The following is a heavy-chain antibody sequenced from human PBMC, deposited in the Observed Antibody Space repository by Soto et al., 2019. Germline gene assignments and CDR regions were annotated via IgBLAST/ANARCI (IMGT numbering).Heavy chain of an antibody. Sequence: SSVKFSCKASGGTFSSYTISWVRQAPGQGLEWMGRIIPILGIANYAQKFQGRVTITADKSTSTAYMELSSLRSEDTAVYYCARGGELLDYYYMDVWGKGTTVTVSS. V-gene: IGHV1-69*02. CDR1: GGTFSSYT. J-gene: IGHJ6*03. CDR2: IIPILGIA. CDR3: ARGGELLDYYYMDV. D-gene: IGHD3-16*01.